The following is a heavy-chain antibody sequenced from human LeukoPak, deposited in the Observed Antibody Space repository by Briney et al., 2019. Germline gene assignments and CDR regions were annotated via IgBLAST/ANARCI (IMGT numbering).Heavy chain of an antibody. CDR1: GDSISSGDYY. V-gene: IGHV4-30-4*01. CDR2: IYYSGST. D-gene: IGHD5-18*01. J-gene: IGHJ4*02. Sequence: PPKTLSLTCTVSGDSISSGDYYWSWIRQPPGKGLEWIGSIYYSGSTYYNPPLKSRVTMSVDTSKNQFSLKLSSVTAADTAVYYCAIGRYSSGYFDYWGQGTLVTVSS. CDR3: AIGRYSSGYFDY.